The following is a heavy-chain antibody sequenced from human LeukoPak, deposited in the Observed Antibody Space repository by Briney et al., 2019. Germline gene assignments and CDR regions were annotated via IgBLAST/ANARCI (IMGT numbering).Heavy chain of an antibody. J-gene: IGHJ4*02. V-gene: IGHV5-51*01. D-gene: IGHD3-3*01. CDR2: IYPGDSDT. Sequence: GESLKISCKGSGYSFPGYWIGWVRQMPGRGLEWLGIIYPGDSDTRYSPSFQGQVTLLVDTSISPAYLQRSSLKASDTAMYYCASPPYYDFWNGYYPYYWGQGTLVTVSS. CDR1: GYSFPGYW. CDR3: ASPPYYDFWNGYYPYY.